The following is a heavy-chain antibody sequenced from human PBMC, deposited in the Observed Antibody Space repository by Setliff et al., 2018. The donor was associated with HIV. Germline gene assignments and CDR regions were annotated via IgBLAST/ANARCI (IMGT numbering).Heavy chain of an antibody. V-gene: IGHV3-74*01. J-gene: IGHJ5*01. CDR3: ARPLLRTNTVYGILGNWFDS. D-gene: IGHD2-8*01. Sequence: GGSLRLSCAASGFTFSNYWMHWVCQAPGKGLVWVSRIYSDGNSTNYADSLWGRFTISRDNAKNSLYLQMNSLRVEDTAVYYCARPLLRTNTVYGILGNWFDSWGRGTLVTVSS. CDR2: IYSDGNST. CDR1: GFTFSNYW.